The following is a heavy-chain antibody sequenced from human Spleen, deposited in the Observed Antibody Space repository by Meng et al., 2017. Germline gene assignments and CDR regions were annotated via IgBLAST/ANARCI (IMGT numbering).Heavy chain of an antibody. V-gene: IGHV4-4*02. D-gene: IGHD6-19*01. CDR2: IYHSGST. CDR1: GGSISSSNW. Sequence: QGQLQESGLGPVKPSGTLSLTCAVSGGSISSSNWWSWVRQPPGKGLEWIGEIYHSGSTNYNPSLKSRVTISVDKSKNQFSLKLSSVTAADTAVYYCARGGRSGWTRRYFDLWGRGTLVTVSS. CDR3: ARGGRSGWTRRYFDL. J-gene: IGHJ2*01.